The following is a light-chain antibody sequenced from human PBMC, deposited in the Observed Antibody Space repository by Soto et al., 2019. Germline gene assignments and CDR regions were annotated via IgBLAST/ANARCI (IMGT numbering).Light chain of an antibody. V-gene: IGKV3-11*01. Sequence: EIVLTQSPATLSLSPGERATLSCRASQSVSSYLAWYQQKPGQAPRLLIYDASNRATGIPAWFSGSGSGTEFTLTISSLQSEDFAVYYCQQYNNWPSWTFGQGTKVDI. CDR3: QQYNNWPSWT. CDR2: DAS. J-gene: IGKJ1*01. CDR1: QSVSSY.